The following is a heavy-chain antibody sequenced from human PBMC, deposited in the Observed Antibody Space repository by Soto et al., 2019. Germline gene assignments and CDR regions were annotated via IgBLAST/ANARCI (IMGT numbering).Heavy chain of an antibody. Sequence: EVQLVESGGGLVQPGGSLKLSCAASGFTFSGSAMHWVRQASGKGLEWVGRIRSKANSYATAYAASVKGRITISRDDSKNTAYPQMNSLNTEDTAVYYCTTLSAVVAATPIAFWGQRTLVTVSS. J-gene: IGHJ4*02. CDR2: IRSKANSYAT. D-gene: IGHD2-15*01. V-gene: IGHV3-73*02. CDR1: GFTFSGSA. CDR3: TTLSAVVAATPIAF.